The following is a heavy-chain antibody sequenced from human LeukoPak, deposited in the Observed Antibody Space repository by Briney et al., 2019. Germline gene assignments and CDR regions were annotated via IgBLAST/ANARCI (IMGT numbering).Heavy chain of an antibody. CDR3: ARASFGDPGYMDV. CDR2: IYYSGST. Sequence: SETLSLTCAVYGGSFSGYYWSWIRHPPGKGLEWIGYIYYSGSTNYNPSLKSRVTISVDTSKNQFSLKLSSVTAADTAVYYCARASFGDPGYMDVWGKGTTVTISS. D-gene: IGHD2/OR15-2a*01. CDR1: GGSFSGYY. V-gene: IGHV4-59*01. J-gene: IGHJ6*03.